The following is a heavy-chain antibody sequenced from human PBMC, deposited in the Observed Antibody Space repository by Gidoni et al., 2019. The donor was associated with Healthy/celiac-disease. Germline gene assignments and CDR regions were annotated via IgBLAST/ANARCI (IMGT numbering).Heavy chain of an antibody. J-gene: IGHJ4*02. CDR1: GGSISTYY. V-gene: IGHV4-59*01. Sequence: QVQLQESGPGLVRPSETLSLTCTVSGGSISTYYRGWLRQPPGKGLECIGYIYYSGGTNYHPSLKSRVTISLDTSKNQFSLKLSSVTAADTAVYYCERGGEIAVASFDYWGQGTLVTVSS. D-gene: IGHD6-19*01. CDR2: IYYSGGT. CDR3: ERGGEIAVASFDY.